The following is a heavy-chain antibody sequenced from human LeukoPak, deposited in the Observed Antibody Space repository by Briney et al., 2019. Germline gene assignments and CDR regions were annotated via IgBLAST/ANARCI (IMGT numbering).Heavy chain of an antibody. CDR3: AREGPRGNSQFDY. CDR1: GFTFSSYA. D-gene: IGHD2/OR15-2a*01. J-gene: IGHJ4*02. Sequence: GGSLRLSCAASGFTFSSYAMSWVRQAPGKGLEWVALIWYDGSNKYYTDSVKGRFTISRDNSKNTLYLEMNSLRAEDTAIYYCAREGPRGNSQFDYWGQGTLVTVSS. CDR2: IWYDGSNK. V-gene: IGHV3-33*08.